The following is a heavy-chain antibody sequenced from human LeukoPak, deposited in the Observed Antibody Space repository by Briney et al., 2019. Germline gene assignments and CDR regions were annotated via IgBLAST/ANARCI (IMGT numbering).Heavy chain of an antibody. J-gene: IGHJ3*02. V-gene: IGHV3-23*01. Sequence: PGGSLRLSCAASGFTFSSYAMSWVRQAPGKGLEWVSAISGSGGSTYYADSVKGRFTISRDNSKNTLYLQMNSLRAEDTAVYYCARWTTYTRARDAFDIWGQGTMVTVSS. CDR1: GFTFSSYA. CDR2: ISGSGGST. D-gene: IGHD4-17*01. CDR3: ARWTTYTRARDAFDI.